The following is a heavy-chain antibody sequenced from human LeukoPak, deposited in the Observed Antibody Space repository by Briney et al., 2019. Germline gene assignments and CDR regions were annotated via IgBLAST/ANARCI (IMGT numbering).Heavy chain of an antibody. J-gene: IGHJ5*02. CDR1: GYTFTNYG. CDR2: ISTYNGNT. V-gene: IGHV1-18*01. Sequence: ASVKVSCKASGYTFTNYGISWVRQAPGQGLEWMVWISTYNGNTNYAQKLQGRVTMTTDTSTSTAYMELRSLRSDDAAVYYCAIDPVHGSNVYIWFDPSGQGTLVTVSS. CDR3: AIDPVHGSNVYIWFDP. D-gene: IGHD1-26*01.